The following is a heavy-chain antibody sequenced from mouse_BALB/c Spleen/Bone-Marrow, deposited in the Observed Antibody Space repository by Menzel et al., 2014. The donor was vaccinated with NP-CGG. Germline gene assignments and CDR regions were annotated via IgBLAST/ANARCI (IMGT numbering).Heavy chain of an antibody. D-gene: IGHD1-2*01. J-gene: IGHJ4*01. CDR2: IWSGGGT. Sequence: VMLVESGPGLVQPSQSLSITCTVSGFSLTSYGVHWVRQPPGKGLEWLGVIWSGGGTDYNAAFISRLSISKDNSKSQVFFKMNSLQADDTAIYYCARQPLRRHAMDYWGQGTSVTVSS. CDR1: GFSLTSYG. V-gene: IGHV2-4*02. CDR3: ARQPLRRHAMDY.